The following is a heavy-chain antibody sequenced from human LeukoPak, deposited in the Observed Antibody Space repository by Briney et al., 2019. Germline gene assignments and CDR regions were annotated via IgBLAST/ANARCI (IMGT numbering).Heavy chain of an antibody. D-gene: IGHD6-13*01. CDR3: ARVPNTGYSSSCRGDY. CDR1: GYTFTGYY. J-gene: IGHJ4*02. Sequence: AASVKVSCKASGYTFTGYYMHWVRQAPGQGLEWMGWINPNSGGTNYAQKLQGRVTMTTDTSTSTAYMELRSLRSDDTAVYYCARVPNTGYSSSCRGDYWGQGTLVTVSS. V-gene: IGHV1-2*02. CDR2: INPNSGGT.